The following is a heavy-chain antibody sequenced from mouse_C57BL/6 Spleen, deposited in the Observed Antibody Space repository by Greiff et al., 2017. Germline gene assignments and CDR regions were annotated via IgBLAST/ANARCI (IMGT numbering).Heavy chain of an antibody. CDR2: IYPGDGDT. V-gene: IGHV1-82*01. CDR3: ARSGESLYYFDY. Sequence: VKLVESGPELVKPGASVKISCKASGYAFSSSWMNWVKQRPGKGLEWIGRIYPGDGDTNYNGKFKGKATLTADKSSSTAYMQLSSLTSEDSAVYFCARSGESLYYFDYWGQGTTLTVSS. J-gene: IGHJ2*01. CDR1: GYAFSSSW. D-gene: IGHD3-1*01.